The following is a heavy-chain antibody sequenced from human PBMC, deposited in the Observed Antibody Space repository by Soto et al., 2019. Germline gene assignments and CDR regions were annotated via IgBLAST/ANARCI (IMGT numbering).Heavy chain of an antibody. CDR3: AKSVDYDILTGYSEYYFDY. CDR2: ISYDGSNK. Sequence: GGSLRLSCAASGFTFSSYGMHWVRQAPGKGLEWVAVISYDGSNKYYADSVKGRFTISRDNSKNTLYLQMNSLRAEDTAVYYCAKSVDYDILTGYSEYYFDYWGQGTLVTVSS. V-gene: IGHV3-30*18. CDR1: GFTFSSYG. J-gene: IGHJ4*02. D-gene: IGHD3-9*01.